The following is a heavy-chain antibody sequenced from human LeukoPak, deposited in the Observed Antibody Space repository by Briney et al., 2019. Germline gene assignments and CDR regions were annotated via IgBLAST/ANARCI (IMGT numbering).Heavy chain of an antibody. D-gene: IGHD3-10*01. J-gene: IGHJ6*02. Sequence: GGSLRLSCAASGFTFSSYAMHWVRQAPGKGLEWVAVISYDGSNKYYAGSVKGRFTISKDSSKNTMYLQMNGLRTEDTAVYYCARGNYYGSGFLRGMDVWGQGTTVTVSS. CDR1: GFTFSSYA. CDR3: ARGNYYGSGFLRGMDV. CDR2: ISYDGSNK. V-gene: IGHV3-30-3*01.